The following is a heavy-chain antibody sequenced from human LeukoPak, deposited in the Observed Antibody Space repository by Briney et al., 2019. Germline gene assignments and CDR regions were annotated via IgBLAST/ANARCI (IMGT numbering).Heavy chain of an antibody. Sequence: GGSLRLSCAASGFTFSSYWMHWVRQASGKGLVWVSRINSDGSSTSYADSVEGRFTISRDNAKSTLYLQMNSLRAEDTAVYYCAKGGSYPIDYWGQGALVTVSS. J-gene: IGHJ4*02. CDR3: AKGGSYPIDY. CDR1: GFTFSSYW. D-gene: IGHD1-26*01. V-gene: IGHV3-74*01. CDR2: INSDGSST.